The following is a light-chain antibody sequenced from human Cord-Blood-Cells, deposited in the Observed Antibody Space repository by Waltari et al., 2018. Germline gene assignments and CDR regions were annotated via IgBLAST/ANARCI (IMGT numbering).Light chain of an antibody. J-gene: IGKJ2*01. V-gene: IGKV3-20*01. CDR2: GAS. CDR3: QQYGSSYT. CDR1: QSVSSSY. Sequence: EIVLTQSPGTLSLSPGERATLSCRASQSVSSSYLAWYQQKPGQAPRLLIYGASSRATCIPDRFSGSGSGTDFTLTISRLYPEDFAVYYCQQYGSSYTFGQGTKLEIK.